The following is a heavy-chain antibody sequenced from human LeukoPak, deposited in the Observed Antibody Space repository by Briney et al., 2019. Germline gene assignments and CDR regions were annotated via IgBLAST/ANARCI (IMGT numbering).Heavy chain of an antibody. CDR1: GYTFTSSY. J-gene: IGHJ4*02. CDR2: INPNSGGT. CDR3: ARLMAPVGKRSTPFNY. V-gene: IGHV1-2*02. Sequence: ASVKVSCKASGYTFTSSYMHWVRQAPGQGLEWMGWINPNSGGTNYAQKFQGRVAVTRDTSISTAYMELSSLRSDDTAIYYCARLMAPVGKRSTPFNYWGQGTLVTVSS. D-gene: IGHD1-1*01.